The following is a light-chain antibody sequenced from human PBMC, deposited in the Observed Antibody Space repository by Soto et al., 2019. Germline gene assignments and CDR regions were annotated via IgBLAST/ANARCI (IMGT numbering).Light chain of an antibody. Sequence: EIVLTQSPGTLSLSPGERATLSCRASQSVSSSYLAWYQQKPGQAPSLLIYGASSRATGIPDRFSGSWSGADFTLTISRLEPEDFAVYYCQQFGTSPTFGQGTRVEIK. CDR3: QQFGTSPT. J-gene: IGKJ1*01. V-gene: IGKV3-20*01. CDR1: QSVSSSY. CDR2: GAS.